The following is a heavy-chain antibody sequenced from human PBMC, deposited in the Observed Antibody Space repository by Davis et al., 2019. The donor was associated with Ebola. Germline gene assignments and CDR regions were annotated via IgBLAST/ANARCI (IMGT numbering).Heavy chain of an antibody. CDR1: GGSISSSNW. CDR3: ARALYSATYGMDV. J-gene: IGHJ6*02. CDR2: INHSGST. Sequence: SETLSLTCAVSGGSISSSNWWSWIRQPPGKGLEWIGEINHSGSTNYNPSLKSRVTISVDTSKNQFSLNLSSVTAADTAVYYCARALYSATYGMDVWGQGTTVTVSS. D-gene: IGHD4-11*01. V-gene: IGHV4-4*02.